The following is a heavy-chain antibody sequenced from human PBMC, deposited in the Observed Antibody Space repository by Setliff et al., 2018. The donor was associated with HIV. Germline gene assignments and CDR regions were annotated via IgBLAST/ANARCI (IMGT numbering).Heavy chain of an antibody. CDR1: GGAITNSRHY. CDR3: ARGKHDFSNYGSSDYFYYMDV. Sequence: ETLSLTCAVSGGAITNSRHYWVWIRQSPGKGLEWIGTRISDSATTSVNPSLKSRVTISLDTSKKQFSLKVISVTAADTAIYYCARGKHDFSNYGSSDYFYYMDVWGKGTTVTVSS. V-gene: IGHV4-39*07. D-gene: IGHD4-4*01. J-gene: IGHJ6*03. CDR2: ISDSATT.